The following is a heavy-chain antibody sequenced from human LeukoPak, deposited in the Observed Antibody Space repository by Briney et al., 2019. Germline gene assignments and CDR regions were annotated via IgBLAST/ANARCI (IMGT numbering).Heavy chain of an antibody. J-gene: IGHJ4*02. CDR3: AKEGKTRNWNYYQAKAVY. CDR2: ISGSGATT. V-gene: IGHV3-23*01. CDR1: GFTLSSYA. Sequence: GGSLRLSCAASGFTLSSYAMSWVRQAPGKGLEWVSGISGSGATTYYADSVKGRFTISRDNSKNTLYLQMNSLRAEDTAVYYCAKEGKTRNWNYYQAKAVYWGQGTLVTVSS. D-gene: IGHD1-7*01.